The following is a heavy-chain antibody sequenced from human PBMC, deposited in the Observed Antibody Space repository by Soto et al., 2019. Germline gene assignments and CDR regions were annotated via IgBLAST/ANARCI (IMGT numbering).Heavy chain of an antibody. CDR3: ARVRIAAAGTKGVHWFDP. CDR1: GGSISSGGYY. CDR2: IYYSGST. J-gene: IGHJ5*02. D-gene: IGHD6-13*01. Sequence: SETLSLTCTVSGGSISSGGYYWSWIRQHPGKGLEWIGYIYYSGSTYYNPSLKSRVTISVDTSKNQFSLKLSSVTAADTAVYYCARVRIAAAGTKGVHWFDPWGQGTLVTVSS. V-gene: IGHV4-31*03.